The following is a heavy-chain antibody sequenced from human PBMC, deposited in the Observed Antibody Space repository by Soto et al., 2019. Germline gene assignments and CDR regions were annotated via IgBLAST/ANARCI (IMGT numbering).Heavy chain of an antibody. CDR2: IDPSDSYT. V-gene: IGHV5-10-1*01. Sequence: GESLKISCKGSGYSFTSYWISWVGQMPGKGLEWMGRIDPSDSYTNYSPSFQGHVTISADKSISTAYLQWSSLKASDTAMYYCARTISGSYYVGNFDYWGQGTLVTVSS. CDR3: ARTISGSYYVGNFDY. CDR1: GYSFTSYW. D-gene: IGHD1-26*01. J-gene: IGHJ4*02.